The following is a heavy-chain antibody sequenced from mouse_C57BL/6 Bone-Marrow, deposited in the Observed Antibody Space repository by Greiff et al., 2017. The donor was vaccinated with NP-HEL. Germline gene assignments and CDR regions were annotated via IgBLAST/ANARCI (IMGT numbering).Heavy chain of an antibody. CDR2: INPGSGGT. Sequence: QVQLKQSGAELVRPGTSVKVSCKASGYASTNYLIEWVKQRPGQGLEWIGVINPGSGGTNYNEKFKGKATLTADKSSSTAYMQLSSLTSEDSAVYFCARRGYGSSEWYFDVWGTGTTVTVSS. CDR3: ARRGYGSSEWYFDV. V-gene: IGHV1-54*01. D-gene: IGHD1-1*01. CDR1: GYASTNYL. J-gene: IGHJ1*03.